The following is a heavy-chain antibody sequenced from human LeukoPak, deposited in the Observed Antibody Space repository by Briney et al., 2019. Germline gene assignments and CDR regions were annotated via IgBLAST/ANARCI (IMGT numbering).Heavy chain of an antibody. CDR3: ARIPGIAAAGTGWFDP. V-gene: IGHV4-34*01. Sequence: SETLSLTCAVYGGSFSGYYWSWIRQPPGKGLEWIGEINHSESTNYNPSLKSRVTISVDTSKNQFSLKLSSVTAADTAVYYCARIPGIAAAGTGWFDPWGQGTLVTVSS. CDR1: GGSFSGYY. D-gene: IGHD6-13*01. CDR2: INHSEST. J-gene: IGHJ5*02.